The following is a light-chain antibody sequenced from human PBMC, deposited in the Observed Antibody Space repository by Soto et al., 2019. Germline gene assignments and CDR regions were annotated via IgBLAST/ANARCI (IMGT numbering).Light chain of an antibody. CDR3: QQYNSYPLT. Sequence: DNQMTQSPSSLSASVGDRVTITCRASQGISSWLAWYQQKPEKAPKCLIYAASILQSGVPSRFSGSGSRTDFTLTSSCLQPEDFAAYYCQQYNSYPLTFGGGTKVEIK. V-gene: IGKV1D-16*01. CDR2: AAS. CDR1: QGISSW. J-gene: IGKJ4*01.